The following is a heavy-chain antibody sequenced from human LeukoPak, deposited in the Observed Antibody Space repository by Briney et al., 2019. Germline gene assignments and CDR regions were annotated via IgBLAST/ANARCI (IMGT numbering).Heavy chain of an antibody. V-gene: IGHV3-23*01. CDR1: GFTFTSYS. J-gene: IGHJ4*02. CDR3: ARDPYSSGTVDY. Sequence: GGSLRLSCAASGFTFTSYSMDWVRQAPGKGLEWVSTISGGGGSTYYADSVKGRFTISRDNSKNTLYLQMNSLRAEDTAVYYCARDPYSSGTVDYWGQGTLVTVSS. CDR2: ISGGGGST. D-gene: IGHD1-26*01.